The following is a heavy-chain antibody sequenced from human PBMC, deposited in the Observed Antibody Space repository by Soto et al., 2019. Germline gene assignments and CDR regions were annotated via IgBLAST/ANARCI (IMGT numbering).Heavy chain of an antibody. Sequence: PSETLSLTCAVSGYSISSSNWWGGIRQPPGKGLEWIGYIYYSGTTYYNPSLKSRVTMSVDTSKNQFSLKLTSVTAVDTAVYYCARREIQGPIDYWGQGTLVT. J-gene: IGHJ4*02. CDR1: GYSISSSNW. CDR2: IYYSGTT. V-gene: IGHV4-28*01. CDR3: ARREIQGPIDY. D-gene: IGHD1-26*01.